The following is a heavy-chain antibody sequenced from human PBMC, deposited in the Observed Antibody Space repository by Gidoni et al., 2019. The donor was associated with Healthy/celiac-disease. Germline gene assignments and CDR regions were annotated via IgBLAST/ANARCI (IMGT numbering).Heavy chain of an antibody. D-gene: IGHD3-22*01. Sequence: EVQLVESGGGLVKPGGSLRLSCASSGFTFCSYSMNWVRQAPGKGLEWVSSISSSSSYIYYADSVKGRFTISRDNAKNSLYLQMNSLRAEDTAVYYCARVYNYYQTTNDVFDIWGQGTMVTVSS. J-gene: IGHJ3*02. CDR3: ARVYNYYQTTNDVFDI. CDR2: ISSSSSYI. CDR1: GFTFCSYS. V-gene: IGHV3-21*01.